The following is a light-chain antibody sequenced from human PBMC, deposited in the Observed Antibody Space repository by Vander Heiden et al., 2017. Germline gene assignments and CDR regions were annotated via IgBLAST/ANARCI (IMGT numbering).Light chain of an antibody. J-gene: IGLJ1*01. V-gene: IGLV2-14*01. Sequence: QSALTQPASVSGSPGQSITISCPGTGSDVGGYTYVSWYQQHPGKAPKLLIYEVDNRPSGVSSRFSGSKSGNTASLTISGLQAEDEADYYCSSYTASLTYVFGTATKVTVL. CDR1: GSDVGGYTY. CDR2: EVD. CDR3: SSYTASLTYV.